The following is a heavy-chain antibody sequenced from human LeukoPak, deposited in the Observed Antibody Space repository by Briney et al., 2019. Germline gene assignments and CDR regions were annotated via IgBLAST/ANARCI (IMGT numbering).Heavy chain of an antibody. CDR3: ARVVVVVPAADYYMDV. D-gene: IGHD2-2*01. Sequence: KISCKGSGYSFTSYWIGWVRQAPGQGLEWMGGIIPIFGTANYAQKFQGRVTITADESTSTAYMELSSLRSEDTAVYYCARVVVVVPAADYYMDVWGKGTTVTISS. CDR1: GYSFTSYW. CDR2: IIPIFGTA. J-gene: IGHJ6*03. V-gene: IGHV1-69*01.